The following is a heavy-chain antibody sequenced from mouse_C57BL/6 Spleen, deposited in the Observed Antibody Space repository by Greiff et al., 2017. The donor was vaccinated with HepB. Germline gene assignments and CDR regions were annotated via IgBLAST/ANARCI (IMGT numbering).Heavy chain of an antibody. V-gene: IGHV1-19*01. Sequence: EVQVVESGPVLVKPGASVKMSCKASGYTFTDYYMNWVKQSHGKSLEWIGVINPYNGGTSYNQKFKGKATLTVDKSSSTAYMELNSLTSEDSAVYYCARKDYYGSSPFDYWGQGTTLTVSS. CDR1: GYTFTDYY. CDR3: ARKDYYGSSPFDY. CDR2: INPYNGGT. D-gene: IGHD1-1*01. J-gene: IGHJ2*01.